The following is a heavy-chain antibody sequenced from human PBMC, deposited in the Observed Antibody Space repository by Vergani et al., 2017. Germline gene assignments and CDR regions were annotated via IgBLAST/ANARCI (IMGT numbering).Heavy chain of an antibody. CDR2: ISAYNGNT. D-gene: IGHD3-9*01. V-gene: IGHV1-18*01. CDR3: ARRYYDILTGYYPFDY. Sequence: QVQLVQSGAEVKKPGASVKVSCKASGYTFTSYGISWVRQAPGQGLEWMGRISAYNGNTNYAQKLQGRVTMTTDTSTSTAYMELRSLRSDDTAVYYCARRYYDILTGYYPFDYWGQGTLVTVSS. J-gene: IGHJ4*02. CDR1: GYTFTSYG.